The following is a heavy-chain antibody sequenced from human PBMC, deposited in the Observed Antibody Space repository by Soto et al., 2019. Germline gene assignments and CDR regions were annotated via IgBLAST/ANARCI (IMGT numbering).Heavy chain of an antibody. D-gene: IGHD4-4*01. CDR2: IYYSGRT. Sequence: QMQLQESGPGLVKPSETVSLTCTVSGGSISSNNYYWGWIRQPPGKGLEWIGNIYYSGRTYYNPSLKSRVTISVDTSKNQFSLKLSSVTAADTAVYYCASTVVVRGDVFDIWGQGTMVTVSS. J-gene: IGHJ3*02. CDR1: GGSISSNNYY. CDR3: ASTVVVRGDVFDI. V-gene: IGHV4-39*01.